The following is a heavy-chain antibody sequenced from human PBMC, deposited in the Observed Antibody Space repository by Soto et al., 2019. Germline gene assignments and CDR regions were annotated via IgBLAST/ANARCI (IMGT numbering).Heavy chain of an antibody. Sequence: GGSLRLSCAPSGFTFGTSAMSWVRQAPGKGLEWVSTISVGGASTYYADSVKGRFTMSRDNSKNTLSLQLNSLRAEDTAVYYCAKHMPTVSPRAGGLRSFDYWGQGTLVTVSS. CDR3: AKHMPTVSPRAGGLRSFDY. CDR2: ISVGGAST. J-gene: IGHJ4*02. V-gene: IGHV3-23*01. D-gene: IGHD4-17*01. CDR1: GFTFGTSA.